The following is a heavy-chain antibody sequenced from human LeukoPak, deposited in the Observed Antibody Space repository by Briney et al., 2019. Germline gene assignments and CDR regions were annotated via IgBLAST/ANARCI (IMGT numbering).Heavy chain of an antibody. CDR2: ISGSGGST. D-gene: IGHD3-10*01. CDR3: AKVMTRTMVRGVPPSDY. V-gene: IGHV3-23*01. Sequence: GGSLRLSCAASGFTFSSYAMSWVRQAPGKGLEWVSAISGSGGSTYYADSVKGRFTISRDNSKNALYLQMNSLRAEDTAVYYCAKVMTRTMVRGVPPSDYWGQGTLVTVSS. J-gene: IGHJ4*02. CDR1: GFTFSSYA.